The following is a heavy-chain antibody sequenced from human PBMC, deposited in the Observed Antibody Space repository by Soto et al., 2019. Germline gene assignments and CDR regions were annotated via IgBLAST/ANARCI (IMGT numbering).Heavy chain of an antibody. J-gene: IGHJ6*02. CDR3: ARDSVNWNVMDV. Sequence: EVQLVESGGGLVQPGGSLRLSCAASGFTFSSQWMHWVRQAPGKGLVWVSRITSDGSSTTYADSVKGRFTISRDNAKTTLYQQMNSLRAEDTAVYYCARDSVNWNVMDVWGQGTTVTVSS. CDR2: ITSDGSST. CDR1: GFTFSSQW. V-gene: IGHV3-74*01. D-gene: IGHD1-1*01.